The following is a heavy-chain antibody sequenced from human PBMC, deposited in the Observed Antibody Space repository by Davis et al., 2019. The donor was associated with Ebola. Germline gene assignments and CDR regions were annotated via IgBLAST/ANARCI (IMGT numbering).Heavy chain of an antibody. D-gene: IGHD5-18*01. CDR1: GYSFTTYW. J-gene: IGHJ3*01. Sequence: GESLKISCKGSGYSFTTYWIAWVRQMPGKGLEWMGVIYPGDSETRYSPSFQGQVTISADKSIGTAYLQWSSLKASDTAMYYCARQNFGYWGAFDFWGQGTMVTVSS. V-gene: IGHV5-51*01. CDR3: ARQNFGYWGAFDF. CDR2: IYPGDSET.